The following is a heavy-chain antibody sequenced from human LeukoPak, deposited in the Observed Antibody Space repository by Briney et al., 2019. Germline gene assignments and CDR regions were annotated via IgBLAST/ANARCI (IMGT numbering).Heavy chain of an antibody. Sequence: ASVKVSCKASGGTFSSYAISWVRQAPGQGLEWMGGIIPIFGTANYAQKFQGRVTITADESTSTAYMELSSLRSDDTAVYFCARGSISGPLYFDNWGQGTLVTVSS. D-gene: IGHD6-6*01. CDR1: GGTFSSYA. J-gene: IGHJ4*02. V-gene: IGHV1-69*13. CDR2: IIPIFGTA. CDR3: ARGSISGPLYFDN.